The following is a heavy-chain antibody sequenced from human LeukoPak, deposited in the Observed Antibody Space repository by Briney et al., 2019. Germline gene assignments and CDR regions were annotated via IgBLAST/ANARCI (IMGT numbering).Heavy chain of an antibody. CDR1: GFTFDDYA. CDR3: ARGLVGSGCYFDY. D-gene: IGHD6-19*01. CDR2: ISGDGGST. V-gene: IGHV3-43*02. Sequence: GGSLRLSCAASGFTFDDYAMHWVRQAPGTGLEWVSLISGDGGSTFYADSVKGRFTISRDNAKNLLYMQMNSLRAEDTAVYYCARGLVGSGCYFDYWGQGTLVIVSS. J-gene: IGHJ4*02.